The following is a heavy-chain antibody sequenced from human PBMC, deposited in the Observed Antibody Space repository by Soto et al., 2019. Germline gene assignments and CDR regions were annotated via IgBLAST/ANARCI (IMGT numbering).Heavy chain of an antibody. CDR2: ISYDGSNK. Sequence: QVQLVESGGGVVQPGRSLXLSCAASGFTFSSYAMHWVRQAPGKGLEWVAVISYDGSNKYYADSVKGRFTISRDNSKNTLYLQMNSLRAEDTAVYYCARDGAPMVRGVISWFDPWGQGTLVTVSS. CDR1: GFTFSSYA. D-gene: IGHD3-10*01. V-gene: IGHV3-30-3*01. J-gene: IGHJ5*02. CDR3: ARDGAPMVRGVISWFDP.